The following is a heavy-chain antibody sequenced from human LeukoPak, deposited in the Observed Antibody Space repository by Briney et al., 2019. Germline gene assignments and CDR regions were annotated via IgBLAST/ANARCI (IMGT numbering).Heavy chain of an antibody. CDR3: ARGFAVPAAPYFDY. CDR1: GGTFSSYA. CDR2: IIPIFGTA. D-gene: IGHD2-2*01. V-gene: IGHV1-69*05. J-gene: IGHJ4*02. Sequence: ASVKVSCKASGGTFSSYAISWVRQAPGQGLEWMGGIIPIFGTANYAQKFQGRVTITTDESTSTAYMELSSLRSEDTAVYYCARGFAVPAAPYFDYWGQGTLVTVSS.